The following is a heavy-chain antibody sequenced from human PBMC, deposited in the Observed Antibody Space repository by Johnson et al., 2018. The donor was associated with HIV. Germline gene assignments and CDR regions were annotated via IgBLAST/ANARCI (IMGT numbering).Heavy chain of an antibody. CDR1: GFTFSNYD. D-gene: IGHD4-23*01. J-gene: IGHJ3*02. V-gene: IGHV3-13*01. CDR2: IGTAGDT. CDR3: AKAQGLGYGGNSDAFDI. Sequence: VQLVESGGGLVQPGGSLRLSCAASGFTFSNYDMHWVRQATGKGLDWVSAIGTAGDTYFADSVKGRLPIARDNSRNTRYLQMNSLRAEDTAIYYCAKAQGLGYGGNSDAFDIWCQGTMVTVS.